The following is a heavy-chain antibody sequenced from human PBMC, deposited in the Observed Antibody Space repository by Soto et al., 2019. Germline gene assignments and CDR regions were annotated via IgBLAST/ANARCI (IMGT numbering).Heavy chain of an antibody. V-gene: IGHV1-8*01. Sequence: ASVKVSCKASGYTFTSYDINWVRQATGQGLEWMGWMNPNSGNTGYAQKFQGRVTMTRNTSISTAYMELSSLRSEDTAVYYCGRFRMDCSSTSCFYYFDYWGQGTLVTVSS. CDR1: GYTFTSYD. J-gene: IGHJ4*02. D-gene: IGHD2-2*01. CDR2: MNPNSGNT. CDR3: GRFRMDCSSTSCFYYFDY.